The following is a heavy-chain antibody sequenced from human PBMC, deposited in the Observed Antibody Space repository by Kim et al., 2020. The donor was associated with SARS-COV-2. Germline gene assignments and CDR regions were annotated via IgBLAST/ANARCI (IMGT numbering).Heavy chain of an antibody. Sequence: ASVKVSCKASGYTFTSYGISWVRQAPGQGLEWMGWISAYNGNTNYAQKLQGRVTMTTDTSTSTAYMELRSLRSDDTAVYYCARDQEYYYDSSGYFGYWGQGTLVTVSS. CDR3: ARDQEYYYDSSGYFGY. J-gene: IGHJ4*02. V-gene: IGHV1-18*01. CDR2: ISAYNGNT. CDR1: GYTFTSYG. D-gene: IGHD3-22*01.